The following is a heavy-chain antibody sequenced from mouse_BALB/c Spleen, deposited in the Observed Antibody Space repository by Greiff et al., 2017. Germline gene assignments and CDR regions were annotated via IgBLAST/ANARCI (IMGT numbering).Heavy chain of an antibody. CDR2: IWAGGST. CDR3: ARDGDYDVGYYFDY. Sequence: VMLVESGPGLVAPSQSLSITCTVSGFSLTSYGVHWVRQPPGKGLEWLGVIWAGGSTNYNSALMSRLSISKDNSKSQVFLKMNSLQTDDTAMYYCARDGDYDVGYYFDYWGQGTTLTVSS. D-gene: IGHD2-4*01. J-gene: IGHJ2*01. CDR1: GFSLTSYG. V-gene: IGHV2-9*02.